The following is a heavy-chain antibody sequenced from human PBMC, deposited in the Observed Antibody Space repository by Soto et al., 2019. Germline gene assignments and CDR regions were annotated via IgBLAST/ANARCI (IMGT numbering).Heavy chain of an antibody. CDR2: ISAYNGNT. D-gene: IGHD5-12*01. Sequence: QVQLVQSGAEVKKPGASVKVSCKASGYTFTSYGISWVRQAPGQGLEWMGWISAYNGNTNYAQKLQGRVTMTTDTSTSTVYMELRSLRSDDTAVYYCARDVAIYSGYDSPVIYWGQGTLVTVSS. CDR3: ARDVAIYSGYDSPVIY. J-gene: IGHJ4*02. CDR1: GYTFTSYG. V-gene: IGHV1-18*01.